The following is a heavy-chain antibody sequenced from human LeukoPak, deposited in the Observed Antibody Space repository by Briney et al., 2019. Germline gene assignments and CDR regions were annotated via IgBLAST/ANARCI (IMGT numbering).Heavy chain of an antibody. CDR2: IKEDGSEK. CDR3: ARQGDDY. Sequence: PGGSLRLSCVASGFSFDSYWMNWVRQAPGKGLECVANIKEDGSEKYYVDSVKGRFTISRDNAKNSLYLQMNSLRAEDTAVYYCARQGDDYWGHGTLVTVSS. J-gene: IGHJ4*01. V-gene: IGHV3-7*01. CDR1: GFSFDSYW. D-gene: IGHD3-16*01.